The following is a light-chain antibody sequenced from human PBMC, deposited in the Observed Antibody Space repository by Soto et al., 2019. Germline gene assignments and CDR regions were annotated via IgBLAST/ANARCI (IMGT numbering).Light chain of an antibody. V-gene: IGKV1-39*01. CDR2: AAS. CDR3: QQTYRTPLT. Sequence: DIQLTQSPSFLSAFVGDRVTITCRASQAISRSLAWYQQKPGEAPKLLIYAASTLQSGVPSRFNGSVSGTDFTLTISSLQPEDFATYYCQQTYRTPLTFGGGTKVDIK. CDR1: QAISRS. J-gene: IGKJ4*01.